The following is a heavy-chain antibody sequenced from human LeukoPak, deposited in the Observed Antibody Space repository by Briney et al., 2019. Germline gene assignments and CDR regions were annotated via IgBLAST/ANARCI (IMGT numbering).Heavy chain of an antibody. J-gene: IGHJ4*02. CDR1: GFTFSNAW. Sequence: GGSLRLPCAASGFTFSNAWMSWVRQAPGKGLEWVGRIKSKTDGGTTDYAAPVKGRFTISRDDSKNTLYLQMNSLKTEDTAVYYCTTDKMGGDYYDSSCYPAPAPNYWGQGTLVTVSS. D-gene: IGHD3-22*01. CDR2: IKSKTDGGTT. V-gene: IGHV3-15*01. CDR3: TTDKMGGDYYDSSCYPAPAPNY.